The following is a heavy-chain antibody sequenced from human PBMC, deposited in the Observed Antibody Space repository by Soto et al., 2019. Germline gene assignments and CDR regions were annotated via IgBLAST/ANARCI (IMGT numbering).Heavy chain of an antibody. CDR3: VKDRGSSSWYDAFDI. J-gene: IGHJ3*02. Sequence: GGSLRLSCAASGFTFSSYAMHWVRQAPGKGLEYVSPISSNGVITYIADSVKGRFTISRDNSKNTLYLQMSSLRPEDTDVYYCVKDRGSSSWYDAFDIRGKGTTVT. V-gene: IGHV3-64D*06. CDR1: GFTFSSYA. CDR2: ISSNGVIT. D-gene: IGHD6-13*01.